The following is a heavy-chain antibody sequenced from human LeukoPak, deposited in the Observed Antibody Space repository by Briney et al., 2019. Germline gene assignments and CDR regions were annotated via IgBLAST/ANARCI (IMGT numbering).Heavy chain of an antibody. Sequence: SETLSLTCTVSGGSISSYYWSWIRQPPGKGLEWIGFIYYSGSTNYNPSLKSRVTISVDTSKNQFSLQLNSVTAADTAVYYCARLRRVGCSGISCYSPSFDYWGQGTLVTVSS. CDR2: IYYSGST. CDR3: ARLRRVGCSGISCYSPSFDY. J-gene: IGHJ4*02. V-gene: IGHV4-59*08. D-gene: IGHD2-2*02. CDR1: GGSISSYY.